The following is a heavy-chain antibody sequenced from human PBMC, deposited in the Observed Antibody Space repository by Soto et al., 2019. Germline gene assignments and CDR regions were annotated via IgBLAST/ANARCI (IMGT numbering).Heavy chain of an antibody. J-gene: IGHJ4*02. CDR3: AAGYSGRYSRLDF. CDR1: GETCTKLF. V-gene: IGHV1-69*13. CDR2: FIPSFGTA. Sequence: ASLNGSCKASGETCTKLFFTLLLHAPGQGLEWVGQFIPSFGTAKYAPKFQGRVTIAADESTNIASMELTSLRTEDTAIYYCAAGYSGRYSRLDFWGPGT. D-gene: IGHD1-26*01.